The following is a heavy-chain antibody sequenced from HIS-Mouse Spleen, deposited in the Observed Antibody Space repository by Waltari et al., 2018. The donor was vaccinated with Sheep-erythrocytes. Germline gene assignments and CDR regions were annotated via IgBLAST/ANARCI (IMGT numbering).Heavy chain of an antibody. V-gene: IGHV3-7*01. D-gene: IGHD1-7*01. CDR1: GFTFSSYW. CDR3: ARAVAGTPDAFDI. J-gene: IGHJ3*02. CDR2: IKQYGSEK. Sequence: EVQLVESGGGLVKPGGSLRLSCAASGFTFSSYWMSWVRQAPGKGLGWVATIKQYGSEKYYVDSVKGRFTISRDNAKNSLYLQMNSLRAEDTAVYYCARAVAGTPDAFDIWGQGTMVTVSS.